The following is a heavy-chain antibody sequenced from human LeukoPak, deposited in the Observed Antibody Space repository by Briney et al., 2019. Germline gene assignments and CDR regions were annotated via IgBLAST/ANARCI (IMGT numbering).Heavy chain of an antibody. CDR2: INPNSGGT. D-gene: IGHD3-3*01. J-gene: IGHJ6*02. CDR3: ARTEAGDFWSGYYRNGLDV. V-gene: IGHV1-2*04. Sequence: GASVKVSCTASGYTFTGCYMHLVRQAPGQGLEWMGWINPNSGGTNYAQKFQGWVTMTRDTSISTAYMELSRLRSDDTAVYYCARTEAGDFWSGYYRNGLDVWGQGTTVTVSS. CDR1: GYTFTGCY.